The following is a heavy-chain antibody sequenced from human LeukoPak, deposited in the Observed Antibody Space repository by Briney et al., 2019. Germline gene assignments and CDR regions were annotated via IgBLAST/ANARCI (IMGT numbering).Heavy chain of an antibody. CDR3: ARPRDDSTGYYLGY. CDR2: IYYTGTT. CDR1: GGSLRGSSYY. D-gene: IGHD3-22*01. Sequence: SETLSLTCTVSGGSLRGSSYYWGWIRQPPGKGLEWIGNIYYTGTTYYNPSLKSRVTISVDTSKNHFSLRLRSVTAADTAVYFCARPRDDSTGYYLGYWGQGTLVTVSS. J-gene: IGHJ4*02. V-gene: IGHV4-39*02.